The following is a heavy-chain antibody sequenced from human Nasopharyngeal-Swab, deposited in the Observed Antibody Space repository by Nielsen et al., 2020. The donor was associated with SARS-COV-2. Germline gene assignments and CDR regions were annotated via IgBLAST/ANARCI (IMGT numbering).Heavy chain of an antibody. Sequence: WIRQPPGKGLEWVSAISGSGGSTYYADSVKGRFTISRDNSKNTLYLQMNSLRAEDTAVYYCAKDRNDYIWESYRLTFDYWGQGTLVTVSS. CDR3: AKDRNDYIWESYRLTFDY. J-gene: IGHJ4*02. D-gene: IGHD3-16*02. CDR2: ISGSGGST. V-gene: IGHV3-23*01.